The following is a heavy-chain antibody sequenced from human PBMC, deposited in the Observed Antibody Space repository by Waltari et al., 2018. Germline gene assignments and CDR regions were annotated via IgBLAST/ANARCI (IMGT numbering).Heavy chain of an antibody. Sequence: QVQLVQSGAEVKKPGASVKVSCKASGYTFTSYAMHWVRQAPGQRLEWMGWINAGNGNTKYSQEFQGRVTITRDTSASTAYMELSSLRSEDMAVYYCAREGCGGDCYSAFGYWGQGTLVTVSS. J-gene: IGHJ4*02. V-gene: IGHV1-3*03. CDR1: GYTFTSYA. CDR3: AREGCGGDCYSAFGY. CDR2: INAGNGNT. D-gene: IGHD2-21*01.